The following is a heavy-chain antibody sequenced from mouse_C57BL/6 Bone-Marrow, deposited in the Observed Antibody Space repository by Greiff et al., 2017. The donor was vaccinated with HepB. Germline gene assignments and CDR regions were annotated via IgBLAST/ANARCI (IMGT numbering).Heavy chain of an antibody. Sequence: EVKLVGSGGGLVQPGGSLKLSCAASGFTFSDYYMYWVRQTPEKRLEWVAYISNGGGSTYYPDTVKGRFTISRDNAKNTLYLQMSRLKSEDTAMYYCARHGLYYFDYWGQGTTLTVSS. CDR3: ARHGLYYFDY. V-gene: IGHV5-12*01. CDR1: GFTFSDYY. J-gene: IGHJ2*01. D-gene: IGHD6-1*01. CDR2: ISNGGGST.